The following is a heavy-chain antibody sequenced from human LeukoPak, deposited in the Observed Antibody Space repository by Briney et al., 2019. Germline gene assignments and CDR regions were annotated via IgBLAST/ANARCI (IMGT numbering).Heavy chain of an antibody. J-gene: IGHJ5*02. CDR3: VRDDPGSAAIGNWFDP. V-gene: IGHV4-4*07. D-gene: IGHD2-2*02. Sequence: SETLSLTCTVSGGSISSCYWSWIRQPAGKGLEWIGRIYTSGSTNYNPSLKSRVTMSVDTSKNQFSLKLSSVTAADTAVYYCVRDDPGSAAIGNWFDPWGQGTLVTVSS. CDR2: IYTSGST. CDR1: GGSISSCY.